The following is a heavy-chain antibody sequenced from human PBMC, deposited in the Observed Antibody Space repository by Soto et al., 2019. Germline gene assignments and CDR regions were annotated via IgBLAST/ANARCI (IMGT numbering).Heavy chain of an antibody. J-gene: IGHJ6*02. D-gene: IGHD6-19*01. CDR2: IWSDGNKE. CDR1: GFPFWHYG. Sequence: QVQLVESGGGVVQPGRSLRLSCVGSGFPFWHYGMHWVRQAPGKGLEWVAVIWSDGNKESYADSVKGRFAMSRVNAKDTLYLEMNSLRVADTAVYFCARDRNGGWFHMDVWGQGTTVSVSS. CDR3: ARDRNGGWFHMDV. V-gene: IGHV3-33*01.